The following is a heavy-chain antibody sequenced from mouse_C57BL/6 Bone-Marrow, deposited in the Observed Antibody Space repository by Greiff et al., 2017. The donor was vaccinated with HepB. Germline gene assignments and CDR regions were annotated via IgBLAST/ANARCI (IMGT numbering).Heavy chain of an antibody. CDR2: ISNGGGST. Sequence: EVQRVESGGGLVQPGGSLKLSCAASGFTFSDYYMYWVRQTPEKRLEWVAYISNGGGSTYYPDTVKGRFTISRDNAKNTLYLQMSRLKSEDTAMYYCARHLYYSNYVNAMDYWGQGTSVTVSS. CDR1: GFTFSDYY. J-gene: IGHJ4*01. V-gene: IGHV5-12*01. D-gene: IGHD2-5*01. CDR3: ARHLYYSNYVNAMDY.